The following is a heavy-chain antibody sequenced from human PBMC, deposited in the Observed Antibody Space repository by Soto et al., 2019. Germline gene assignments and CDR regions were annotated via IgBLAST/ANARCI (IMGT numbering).Heavy chain of an antibody. CDR3: AKSLAVAAGWFDP. J-gene: IGHJ5*02. CDR2: ISYDGSNE. V-gene: IGHV3-30*18. CDR1: GFTFNTYG. D-gene: IGHD6-19*01. Sequence: GGSLRLSCAASGFTFNTYGMHWYRQAPGKGLEWVAFISYDGSNEYYADSVKGRFTISRDNSKNTVFLQMNSLRGEDTAVYYCAKSLAVAAGWFDPWGQGALVTVSS.